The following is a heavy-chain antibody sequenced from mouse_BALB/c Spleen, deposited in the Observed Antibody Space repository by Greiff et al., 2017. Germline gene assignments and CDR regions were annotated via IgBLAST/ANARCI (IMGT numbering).Heavy chain of an antibody. D-gene: IGHD4-1*01. J-gene: IGHJ4*01. CDR2: ILPGSGST. CDR1: GYTFSSYW. CDR3: SSLKLVYAMDY. Sequence: QVQLQQSGAELMKPGASVKISCKATGYTFSSYWIEWVKQRPGHGLEWIGEILPGSGSTNYNEKFKGKATFTADTSSNTAYMQLSSLTSEDSAVYYCSSLKLVYAMDYWGQGTSVTVSS. V-gene: IGHV1-9*01.